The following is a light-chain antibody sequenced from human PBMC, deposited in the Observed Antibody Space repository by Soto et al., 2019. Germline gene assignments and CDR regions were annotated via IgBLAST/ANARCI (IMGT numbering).Light chain of an antibody. CDR3: QQCSTSPLT. CDR2: DAF. V-gene: IGKV3-20*01. Sequence: EIVLTQSPGTLSLSPGERATLSCRASETIEKNYLAWYQQKPGQAPRLLTDDAFNRATGIPDRSSGSGSGTDFTLTISRLEPEDFGVYYCQQCSTSPLTFGGGTKVEIK. CDR1: ETIEKNY. J-gene: IGKJ4*01.